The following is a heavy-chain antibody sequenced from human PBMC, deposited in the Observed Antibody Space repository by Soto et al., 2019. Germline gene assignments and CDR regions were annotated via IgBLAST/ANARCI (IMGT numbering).Heavy chain of an antibody. CDR3: TRVIGESGLDS. CDR1: GESVSTNSAT. V-gene: IGHV6-1*01. J-gene: IGHJ4*02. D-gene: IGHD6-25*01. CDR2: TYYRSKWYH. Sequence: QVQLQQSGPGLVKPSQTLSLTCAISGESVSTNSATWDWLRQSPSIGLEWLGRTYYRSKWYHDCAVSVKGRTTINTHTYTNLPSLQLTSAPPEDPAMYDCTRVIGESGLDSWGQGTLVTVSS.